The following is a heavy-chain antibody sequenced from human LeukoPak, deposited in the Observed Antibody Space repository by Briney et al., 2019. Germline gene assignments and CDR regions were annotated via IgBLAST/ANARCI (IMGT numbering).Heavy chain of an antibody. J-gene: IGHJ4*02. CDR2: IYYSGST. CDR3: AICGYYDFWSGYNPATFDS. V-gene: IGHV4-39*01. CDR1: GGSISSGNYY. D-gene: IGHD3-3*01. Sequence: PSETLSLTCTVSGGSISSGNYYWGWIRQPPGKGLEWIGSIYYSGSTYYNPSLKSRVTISLDTSKNQFSLKLSSVTAADTAVYYCAICGYYDFWSGYNPATFDSWGQGTLVTVSS.